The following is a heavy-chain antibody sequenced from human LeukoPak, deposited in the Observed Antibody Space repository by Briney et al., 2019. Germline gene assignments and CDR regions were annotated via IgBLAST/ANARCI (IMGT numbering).Heavy chain of an antibody. D-gene: IGHD3-10*01. V-gene: IGHV1-18*01. J-gene: IGHJ5*02. CDR1: GYTFTSYG. Sequence: ASVKVSCKASGYTFTSYGISWVRQAPGQGLEWMGWISAYNGNTNYAQKLQGRVTMTTDTSTSTAYMELRSLRSDDTAVYYCAYYGSDSYSNEYTWFDPWGQGTLVTVSS. CDR2: ISAYNGNT. CDR3: AYYGSDSYSNEYTWFDP.